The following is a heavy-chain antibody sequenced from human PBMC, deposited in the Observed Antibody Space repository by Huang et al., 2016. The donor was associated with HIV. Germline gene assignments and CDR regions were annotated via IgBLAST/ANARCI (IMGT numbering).Heavy chain of an antibody. V-gene: IGHV4-39*01. J-gene: IGHJ4*02. CDR2: IYHSGST. CDR3: ARHWYTNSWYYDYFDY. D-gene: IGHD6-13*01. Sequence: QLQLQESGPGLVKPSETLSLTCTVSGGSISSSSYYWGWSRQPPGKGLEWIGSIYHSGSTYYNPSLKSRVIIAVDTSKNQFSLKLRSVTAADTAVYYCARHWYTNSWYYDYFDYWGQGTLVTVSS. CDR1: GGSISSSSYY.